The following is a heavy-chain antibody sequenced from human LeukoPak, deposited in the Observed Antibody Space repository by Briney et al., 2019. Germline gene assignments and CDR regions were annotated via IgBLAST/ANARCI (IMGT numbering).Heavy chain of an antibody. CDR3: ARLIVVGITTHDAFDI. CDR1: GYSISSGYY. CDR2: IYHSGST. J-gene: IGHJ3*02. Sequence: PSETLSLTCAVSGYSISSGYYWGWIRQPPGNGLEWIGSIYHSGSTYYNPSLKSRVTISVDTSKNQVSLKLSSVTAADTAVYYCARLIVVGITTHDAFDIWGQGTMVTVSS. V-gene: IGHV4-38-2*01. D-gene: IGHD3-22*01.